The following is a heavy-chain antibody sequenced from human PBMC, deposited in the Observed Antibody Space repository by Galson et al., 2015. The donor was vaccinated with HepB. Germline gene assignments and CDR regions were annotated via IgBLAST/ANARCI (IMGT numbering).Heavy chain of an antibody. D-gene: IGHD5-12*01. Sequence: SLRLSCAASGFTFSSYAMHWVRQAPGKGLEWVAVISYDGSNKYYADSVKGRFTISRDNSKNTLYLQMNSLRAEDTAVYYCARDNWTSGYAQGDCDYWGQGTLVTVSS. CDR1: GFTFSSYA. CDR2: ISYDGSNK. CDR3: ARDNWTSGYAQGDCDY. J-gene: IGHJ4*02. V-gene: IGHV3-30-3*01.